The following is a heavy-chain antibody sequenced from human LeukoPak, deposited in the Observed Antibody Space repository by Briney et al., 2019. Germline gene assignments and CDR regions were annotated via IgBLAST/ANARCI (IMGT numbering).Heavy chain of an antibody. Sequence: SETLSLTCAVYGGSFSGYYWSWIRQPPGKGLEWIGEINHSGSTNYNPSLKSRVTISVDTPKNQFSLKMSSVTAADSAVYYCAGSLKGDVGMVTLDSWGQGTLVTVSS. D-gene: IGHD5-18*01. CDR1: GGSFSGYY. J-gene: IGHJ4*02. V-gene: IGHV4-34*01. CDR3: AGSLKGDVGMVTLDS. CDR2: INHSGST.